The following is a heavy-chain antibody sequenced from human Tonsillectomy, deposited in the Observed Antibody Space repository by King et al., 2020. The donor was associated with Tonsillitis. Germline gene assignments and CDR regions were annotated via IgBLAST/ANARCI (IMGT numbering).Heavy chain of an antibody. V-gene: IGHV3-23*04. CDR1: GFSFSGYG. Sequence: VQLVESGGGLVQPGGSLRLSCAASGFSFSGYGMSWVRQAPGKGLEWVSGISGSGFGTYYADSVEGRFTISRDNSKNTLYLQMHSLRAEDTALYYCAKTQEDIVIVVGAYYYYGMDVWGQGTTVTVSS. CDR2: ISGSGFGT. J-gene: IGHJ6*02. CDR3: AKTQEDIVIVVGAYYYYGMDV. D-gene: IGHD2-15*01.